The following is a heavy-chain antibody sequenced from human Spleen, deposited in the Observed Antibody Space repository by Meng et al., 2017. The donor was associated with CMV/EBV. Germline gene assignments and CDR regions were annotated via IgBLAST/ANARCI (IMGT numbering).Heavy chain of an antibody. CDR3: ARVVPGPTNRFDP. D-gene: IGHD1-1*01. CDR1: GYTLTTYD. CDR2: VNTKSGKT. Sequence: ASVKVSCKASGYTLTTYDINWVRQVNGQGFGWMGWVNTKSGKTGYAQQFQGRLTISRDNSINTGYMELSSLRSDDTAVYYCARVVPGPTNRFDPWGQGTLVTVSS. V-gene: IGHV1-8*01. J-gene: IGHJ5*02.